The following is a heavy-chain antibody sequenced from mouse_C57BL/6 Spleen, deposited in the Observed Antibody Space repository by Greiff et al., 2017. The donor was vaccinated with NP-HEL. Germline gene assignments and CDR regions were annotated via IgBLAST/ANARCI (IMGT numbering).Heavy chain of an antibody. V-gene: IGHV1-52*01. CDR2: IDPSDSET. CDR1: GYTFTSYW. CDR3: ARRGCDVGYLDY. D-gene: IGHD3-3*01. Sequence: VQLQQSGAELVRPGSSVELSCKASGYTFTSYWMHWVKQRPIQGLEWIGNIDPSDSETHYNQKFKDKATLTVDKSSSTSYMQLSSLTSEDSAVYYVARRGCDVGYLDYWGQGTTLTVSS. J-gene: IGHJ2*01.